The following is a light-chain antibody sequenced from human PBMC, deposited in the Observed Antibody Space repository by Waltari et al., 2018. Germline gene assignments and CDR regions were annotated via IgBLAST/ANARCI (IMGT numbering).Light chain of an antibody. CDR3: QVWDTSNDHVV. CDR2: DDR. CDR1: NIGSKA. Sequence: SYVLTQSPSVSVAPGQTTRIICGGNNIGSKAVHWYQQKPGQAPVLVVYDDRDRPSGSPERFSGSNSGNTATLTISGVAAGDEADYDCQVWDTSNDHVVFGGGTKLTVL. V-gene: IGLV3-21*02. J-gene: IGLJ2*01.